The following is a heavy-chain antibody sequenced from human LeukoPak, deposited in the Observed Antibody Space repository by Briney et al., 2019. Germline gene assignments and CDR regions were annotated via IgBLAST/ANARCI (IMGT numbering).Heavy chain of an antibody. CDR3: ARDKYSSSWYAFGY. Sequence: GGSLRLSCAPSGFTFSSYSMNWVRQAPGKGLEWVSSISSSSSYIYYADSVKGRFTTSRDNAKNSLYLQMNSLRAEDTAVYYCARDKYSSSWYAFGYWGQGTLVTVSS. CDR1: GFTFSSYS. J-gene: IGHJ4*02. D-gene: IGHD6-13*01. V-gene: IGHV3-21*01. CDR2: ISSSSSYI.